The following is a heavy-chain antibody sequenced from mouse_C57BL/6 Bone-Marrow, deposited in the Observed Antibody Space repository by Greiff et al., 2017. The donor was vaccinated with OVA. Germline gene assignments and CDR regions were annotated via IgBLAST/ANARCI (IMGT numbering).Heavy chain of an antibody. CDR2: INPSTGGT. V-gene: IGHV1-42*01. Sequence: VQLQQSGPELVKPGASVKISCKASGYSFTGYYMNWVKQSPEKSLEWIGEINPSTGGTTDNQKFKAKATLTVDKSSSTAYMQLKSLTAEDSAVYYCARPYYGNYVLAYWGQGTLVTVSA. CDR1: GYSFTGYY. J-gene: IGHJ3*01. CDR3: ARPYYGNYVLAY. D-gene: IGHD2-10*01.